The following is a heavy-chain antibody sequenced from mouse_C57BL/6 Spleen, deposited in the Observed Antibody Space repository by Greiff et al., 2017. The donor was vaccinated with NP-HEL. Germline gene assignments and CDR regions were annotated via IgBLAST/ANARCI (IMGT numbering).Heavy chain of an antibody. J-gene: IGHJ2*01. Sequence: LVESGPELVKPGASVKISCKASGYAFSSSWMNWVKQRPGKGLEWIGRIYPGDGDTNYNGKFKGKATLTADKSSSTAYMQLSSLTSEDSAVYFCARESLLLPFDYWGQGTTLTVSS. CDR3: ARESLLLPFDY. D-gene: IGHD1-1*01. CDR1: GYAFSSSW. V-gene: IGHV1-82*01. CDR2: IYPGDGDT.